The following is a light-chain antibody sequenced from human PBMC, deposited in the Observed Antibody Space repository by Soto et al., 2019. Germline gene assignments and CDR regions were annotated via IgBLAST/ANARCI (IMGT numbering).Light chain of an antibody. CDR3: CSYAGSIYYV. J-gene: IGLJ1*01. V-gene: IGLV2-23*01. Sequence: QSVLTQPASVSGSPGQSITISCTGTISDVGFYNLVSWYQHRPGKDPKFILYEGSKRPSGVSNRFSGSKSGYTACLTPSGLQAEDEAYYYCCSYAGSIYYVFGSGTKVTVL. CDR2: EGS. CDR1: ISDVGFYNL.